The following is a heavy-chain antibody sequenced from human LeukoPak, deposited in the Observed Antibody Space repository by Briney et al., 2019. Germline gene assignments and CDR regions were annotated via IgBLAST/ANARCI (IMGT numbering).Heavy chain of an antibody. D-gene: IGHD3-3*01. Sequence: GGSLRLSCAASELAFSGYWMTWVRQAPGKGLEWVANIKQDGSEEYYVDSVKGRFTISRDNAKNSLYLQMNSLRAEDTAVYYCARSARDYDFWQHLFYYYMDVWGKGTTVTVSS. CDR1: ELAFSGYW. CDR3: ARSARDYDFWQHLFYYYMDV. V-gene: IGHV3-7*01. J-gene: IGHJ6*03. CDR2: IKQDGSEE.